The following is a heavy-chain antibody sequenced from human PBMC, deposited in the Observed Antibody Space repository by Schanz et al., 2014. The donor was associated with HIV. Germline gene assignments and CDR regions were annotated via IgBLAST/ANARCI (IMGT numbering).Heavy chain of an antibody. CDR2: LSHDGSQK. D-gene: IGHD3-22*01. V-gene: IGHV3-30*03. Sequence: QDQLVESGGGVVQSGRSLRLSCAASGFTFSSYVMHWVRQAPGKGLEWVAVLSHDGSQKFYADSVKGRFIISRDNSKNTLYLQMNSLRPEDTAVYYCAVTFIVVGSLATNGMDVWGQGTTVTVSS. CDR1: GFTFSSYV. CDR3: AVTFIVVGSLATNGMDV. J-gene: IGHJ6*02.